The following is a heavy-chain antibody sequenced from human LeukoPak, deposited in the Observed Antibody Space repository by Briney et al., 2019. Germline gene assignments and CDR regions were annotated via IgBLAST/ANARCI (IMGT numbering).Heavy chain of an antibody. CDR3: ARKKWEPTSNDAFDI. CDR1: GFTFSTYA. J-gene: IGHJ3*02. CDR2: ISGSGGST. Sequence: GGSLRLSCAASGFTFSTYAMSWVRQAPGKGLEWVSAISGSGGSTYYADSVEGRFTISRDNSKNTLYLQMDSLRAEDTALYYCARKKWEPTSNDAFDIWGQGTMVTVSS. V-gene: IGHV3-23*01. D-gene: IGHD1-26*01.